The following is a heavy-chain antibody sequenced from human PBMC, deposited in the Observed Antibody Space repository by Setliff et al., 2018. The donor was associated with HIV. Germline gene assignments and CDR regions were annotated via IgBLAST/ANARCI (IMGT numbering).Heavy chain of an antibody. J-gene: IGHJ4*02. V-gene: IGHV1-18*01. CDR2: ISVFNGDT. Sequence: ASVKVSCKASGYNFINYGISWVRQAPGQGLEWMGWISVFNGDTTYAQNLQGRFTMTSDTSTTTAYMELRNLRSDDTAVYYCAGDGEIGPDFWGQGTLVTVSS. D-gene: IGHD3-22*01. CDR3: AGDGEIGPDF. CDR1: GYNFINYG.